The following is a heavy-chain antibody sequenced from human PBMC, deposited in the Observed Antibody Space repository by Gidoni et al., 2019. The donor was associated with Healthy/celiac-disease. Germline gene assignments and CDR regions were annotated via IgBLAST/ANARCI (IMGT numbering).Heavy chain of an antibody. Sequence: EVQLVESGGGLVKPRGSLRLSCAASGFTFSNAWLSWVRQAPGKGLEWVGRIKSKTDGGTTDYAAPVKGRFTISRDDSKNTLYLQMNSLKTEDTAVYYCTTDLGQWLRLDHYYGMDVWGQGTTVTVSS. CDR2: IKSKTDGGTT. V-gene: IGHV3-15*01. CDR3: TTDLGQWLRLDHYYGMDV. D-gene: IGHD5-12*01. J-gene: IGHJ6*02. CDR1: GFTFSNAW.